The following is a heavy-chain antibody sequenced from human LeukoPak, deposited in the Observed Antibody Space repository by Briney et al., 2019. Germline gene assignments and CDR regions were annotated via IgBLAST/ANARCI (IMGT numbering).Heavy chain of an antibody. V-gene: IGHV1-2*02. CDR3: ARVRDNACDY. Sequence: ASVTVSCKTSGYMVSDYYMHWVRQAPGQGLEWMGWLRGDTGDTDSPQKFKGRVTMTMDTATNTAYMQLSRLTYDDTAMYFCARVRDNACDYWGQGTLVTVSS. D-gene: IGHD2-2*01. J-gene: IGHJ4*02. CDR2: LRGDTGDT. CDR1: GYMVSDYY.